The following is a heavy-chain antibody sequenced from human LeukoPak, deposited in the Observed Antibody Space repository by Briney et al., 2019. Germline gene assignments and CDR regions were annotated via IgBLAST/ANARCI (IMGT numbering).Heavy chain of an antibody. CDR3: VLGSSVLNDAFDI. CDR1: GGSISSGDYY. J-gene: IGHJ3*02. D-gene: IGHD2-21*01. V-gene: IGHV4-30-4*08. CDR2: IYYSGST. Sequence: SETLSLTCTVSGGSISSGDYYWSWIHQPPGKGLEWIGYIYYSGSTYYNPSLKSRVTISVDTSKNQFSLKLSSVTAADTAVYYCVLGSSVLNDAFDIWGQGTMVTVSS.